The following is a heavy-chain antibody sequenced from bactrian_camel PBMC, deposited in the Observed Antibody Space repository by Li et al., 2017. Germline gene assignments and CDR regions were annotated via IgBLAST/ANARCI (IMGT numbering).Heavy chain of an antibody. CDR1: GYQWSDNS. Sequence: VQLVESGGGSVPPGGSLRLSCTASGYQWSDNSMGWFRQAPGKEREGVAAIYTGTGTTYYADSVKGRFTVSRDTAENMVYLQMHSLEPEDTAMYYCAARLLALCRYDCYEGLRCHYPTWTQGTQVTVS. D-gene: IGHD1*01. J-gene: IGHJ4*01. CDR2: IYTGTGTT. V-gene: IGHV3S54*01.